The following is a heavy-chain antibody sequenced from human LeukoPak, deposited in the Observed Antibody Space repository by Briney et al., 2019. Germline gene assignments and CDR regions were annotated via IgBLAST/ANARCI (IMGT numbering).Heavy chain of an antibody. CDR3: ARGRRGASYFDY. V-gene: IGHV1-2*02. J-gene: IGHJ4*02. CDR2: INPNSGGT. CDR1: GYTFTGYY. D-gene: IGHD1-26*01. Sequence: ASVKVSCKASGYTFTGYYMHWVRQAPGQGLEWMGWINPNSGGTNYAQKFQGRVTITRNTSISTAYMELSSLRSEDTAVYYCARGRRGASYFDYWGQGTLVTVSS.